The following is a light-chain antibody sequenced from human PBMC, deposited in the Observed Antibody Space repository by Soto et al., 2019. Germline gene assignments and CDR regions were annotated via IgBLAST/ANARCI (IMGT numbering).Light chain of an antibody. Sequence: DIQLTQSPSSVSASVGDRVTITCRASQGISSWLAWYQQKLGKAPNLLIYDASTLQSGVPSRFSGSGSGTDFTLTISSLQAEDVAVYYCQQYYNTPYTFGQGTKLEIK. J-gene: IGKJ2*01. CDR2: DAS. V-gene: IGKV1-12*01. CDR3: QQYYNTPYT. CDR1: QGISSW.